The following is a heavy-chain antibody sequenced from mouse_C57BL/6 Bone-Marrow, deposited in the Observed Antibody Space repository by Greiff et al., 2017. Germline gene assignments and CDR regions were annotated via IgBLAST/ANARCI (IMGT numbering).Heavy chain of an antibody. CDR3: ARDDYYGSSYRYDY. D-gene: IGHD1-1*01. J-gene: IGHJ2*01. CDR1: GYTFTSYG. V-gene: IGHV1-81*01. CDR2: IYPRSGNT. Sequence: QVQLQQSGAELVRPGASVKLSCKASGYTFTSYGISWVKQRTGQGLEWIGEIYPRSGNTYYNEKFKGKATLTADKSSSTAYMELRSLTSDDSAVYYCARDDYYGSSYRYDYWGQGTTLTVSS.